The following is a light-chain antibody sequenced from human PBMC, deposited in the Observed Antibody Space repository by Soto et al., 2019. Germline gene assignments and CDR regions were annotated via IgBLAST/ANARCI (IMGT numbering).Light chain of an antibody. V-gene: IGLV1-51*02. CDR2: ENN. Sequence: QSVLTQPPSVSAAPGQKVIISCSGSSSNIGNNYVSWYQQLPRTAPKLLIYENNKRPSGIPDRFSGSKSGTSATLGITGLQAGDEADYYCGTWDNSLGAGVFGGGTKLTVL. J-gene: IGLJ3*02. CDR1: SSNIGNNY. CDR3: GTWDNSLGAGV.